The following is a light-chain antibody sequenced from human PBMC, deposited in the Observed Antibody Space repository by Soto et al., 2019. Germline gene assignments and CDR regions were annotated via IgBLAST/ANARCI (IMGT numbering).Light chain of an antibody. CDR1: SSDVGGYKY. CDR3: SSYSRSTDYV. Sequence: LTQPASVSGSPGQSITISCTGTSSDVGGYKYVSWHQLHPGKAPKLIIYEVSNRPSGVSNRFSGSKSGNTASLTISGLQAEDEADYYCSSYSRSTDYVFGTGTRSPS. J-gene: IGLJ1*01. V-gene: IGLV2-14*01. CDR2: EVS.